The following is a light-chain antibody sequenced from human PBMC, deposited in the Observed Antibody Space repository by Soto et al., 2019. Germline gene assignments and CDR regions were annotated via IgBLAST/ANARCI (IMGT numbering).Light chain of an antibody. CDR3: QHECGYSQA. J-gene: IGKJ1*01. CDR1: QSSSSY. CDR2: AAS. V-gene: IGKV1-39*01. Sequence: MQVSECACVVSASVGDRVPITCRASQSSSSYLKRYRQKPGEAPKCWIYAASSLQSGGPSRFSGRGSWTEFSLTISSLQPEDFATQFIQHECGYSQAVGQGTKVDIK.